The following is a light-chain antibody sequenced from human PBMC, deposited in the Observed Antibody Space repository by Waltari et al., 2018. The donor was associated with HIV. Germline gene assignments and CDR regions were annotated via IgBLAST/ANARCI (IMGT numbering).Light chain of an antibody. CDR1: QTVSSSY. CDR2: GAS. J-gene: IGKJ4*01. V-gene: IGKV3-20*01. CDR3: QQHGSAPT. Sequence: EIVLTQSPGTLSLSPGERTTLSCRASQTVSSSYLAWYQQKPGQAPMLLIYGASSRATGIPDRFSGSGSGTDFTLTISRLEPEDFAVYYCQQHGSAPTFGGGTKVEIK.